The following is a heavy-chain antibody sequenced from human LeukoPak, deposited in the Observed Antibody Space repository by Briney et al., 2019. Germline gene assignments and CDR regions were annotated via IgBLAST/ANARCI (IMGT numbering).Heavy chain of an antibody. CDR1: VYTFTSYD. Sequence: ASVKVSCKASVYTFTSYDIHWLRQATGQGLAWVGWMNPNSGDTGYAQKFQGRVTMTRNTSISTAYMELSSLRSEDTAVYYCARWITMVRGVTNDAFDIWGQGTMVTVSS. J-gene: IGHJ3*02. CDR3: ARWITMVRGVTNDAFDI. D-gene: IGHD3-10*01. V-gene: IGHV1-8*01. CDR2: MNPNSGDT.